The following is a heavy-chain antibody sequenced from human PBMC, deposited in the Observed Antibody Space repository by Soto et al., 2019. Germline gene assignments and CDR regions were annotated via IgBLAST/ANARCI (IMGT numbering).Heavy chain of an antibody. D-gene: IGHD3-3*01. CDR1: GGSISSGDYY. CDR3: ASTIFGVVSLDY. CDR2: IYYSGST. Sequence: PSETLSLTCTVSGGSISSGDYYWSWIRQPPGKGLEWIGYIYYSGSTYYSPSLKSRVTISVDTSKNQFSLKLSSVTAADTAVYYCASTIFGVVSLDYWGQGTLVTVS. J-gene: IGHJ4*02. V-gene: IGHV4-30-4*01.